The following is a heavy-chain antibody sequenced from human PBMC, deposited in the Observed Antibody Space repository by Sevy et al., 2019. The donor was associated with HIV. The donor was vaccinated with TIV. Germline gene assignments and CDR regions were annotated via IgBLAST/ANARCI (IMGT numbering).Heavy chain of an antibody. D-gene: IGHD2-15*01. CDR2: IRYDGSNK. CDR1: GFTFSSYG. J-gene: IGHJ6*02. CDR3: AVRGYCSGGSCLFKYSMDV. V-gene: IGHV3-30*02. Sequence: GGSLRLSCAASGFTFSSYGMHWVRQAPGKGLEWVAFIRYDGSNKYYADSVKGRFTISRDNSKNTLYLQMNSLRAEDTAVYYCAVRGYCSGGSCLFKYSMDVWGQGTTVTVSS.